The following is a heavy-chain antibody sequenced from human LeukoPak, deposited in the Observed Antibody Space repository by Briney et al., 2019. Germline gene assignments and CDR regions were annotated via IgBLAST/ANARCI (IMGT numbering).Heavy chain of an antibody. V-gene: IGHV1-2*04. CDR3: AREAPDNDSSGYFVYYFDY. CDR1: GYTFTGYY. CDR2: INPNSGGT. D-gene: IGHD3-22*01. Sequence: ASVKVSCKASGYTFTGYYMHWVRQAPGQGLEWMGWINPNSGGTNYAQKFQGWVTMTRDTSISTAYMELSRLRSDDTAVYYCAREAPDNDSSGYFVYYFDYWGQGTLVTVSS. J-gene: IGHJ4*02.